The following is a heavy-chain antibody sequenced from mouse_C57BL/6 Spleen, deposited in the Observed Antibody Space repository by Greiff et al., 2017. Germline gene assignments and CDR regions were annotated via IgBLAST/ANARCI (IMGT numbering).Heavy chain of an antibody. CDR3: AREVYYAMDY. V-gene: IGHV1-42*01. CDR1: GYSFTGYY. J-gene: IGHJ4*01. Sequence: VQLKQSGPELVKPGASVKISCKASGYSFTGYYMNWVKQSPEKSLEWIGEINPSTGGTTYNQKFKAKATLTVDKSSSTAYMQLKSLTSEDSAVYYCAREVYYAMDYWGQGTSVTVSS. CDR2: INPSTGGT.